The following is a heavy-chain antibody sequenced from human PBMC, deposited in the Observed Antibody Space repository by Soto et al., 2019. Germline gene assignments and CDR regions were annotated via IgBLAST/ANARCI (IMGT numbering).Heavy chain of an antibody. Sequence: XETLSLTCAVAGGSIGSSNWWSWVRQPPGKGLEWIGEIYHSGSTDYNPSLKSRVTISVDKSKNQFSLKLSSVTAADTAVYYCARVKADAFDTWGQGTMVTVSS. J-gene: IGHJ3*02. V-gene: IGHV4-4*02. CDR1: GGSIGSSNW. CDR3: ARVKADAFDT. CDR2: IYHSGST.